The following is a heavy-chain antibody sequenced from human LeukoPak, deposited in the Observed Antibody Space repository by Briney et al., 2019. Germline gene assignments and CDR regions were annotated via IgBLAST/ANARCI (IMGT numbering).Heavy chain of an antibody. CDR1: GFTCSSYA. D-gene: IGHD6-13*01. CDR3: AKDPGYSSSPDAFDI. V-gene: IGHV3-23*01. J-gene: IGHJ3*02. CDR2: ISGSGGST. Sequence: QAGGSLRLSCAASGFTCSSYAMSWVRQAPGKGLEWVSAISGSGGSTYYADSVKGRFTISRDNSKNTLYLQMNSLRAEDTAVYYCAKDPGYSSSPDAFDIWGEGTMVTVSS.